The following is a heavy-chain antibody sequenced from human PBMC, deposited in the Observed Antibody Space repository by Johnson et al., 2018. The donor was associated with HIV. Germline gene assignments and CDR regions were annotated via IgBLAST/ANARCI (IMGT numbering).Heavy chain of an antibody. J-gene: IGHJ3*02. V-gene: IGHV3-30*18. CDR3: AKPPSMGADGFDI. CDR2: ISYDGSNK. D-gene: IGHD3-16*01. CDR1: GFTSY. Sequence: QVQLVESGGGVVQPGRSLRLSCAASGFTSYITWVRQAPGKGMDWVALISYDGSNKYYADSVKGRFNISRDNSKNALYLQMSSLRAEDTAVYYCAKPPSMGADGFDIWGQGTMVTVSS.